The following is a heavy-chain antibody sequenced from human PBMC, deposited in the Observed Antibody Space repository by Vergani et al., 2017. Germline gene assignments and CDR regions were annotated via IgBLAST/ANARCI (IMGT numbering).Heavy chain of an antibody. V-gene: IGHV1-2*02. J-gene: IGHJ4*02. Sequence: QVQLVQSGAEVKKPGASVKVSCKASGYTFTGYYMHWVRQAPGQGLEWMGWINPNSGGTNYAQKFQGRVTMTRDTSISTAYMELSRLRSDDTAVYYCARDTGGDSTWTRGGMDYWGQGTLVTVSS. D-gene: IGHD3-10*01. CDR1: GYTFTGYY. CDR3: ARDTGGDSTWTRGGMDY. CDR2: INPNSGGT.